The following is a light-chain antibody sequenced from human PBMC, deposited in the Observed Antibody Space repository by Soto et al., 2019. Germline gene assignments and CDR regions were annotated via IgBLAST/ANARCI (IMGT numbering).Light chain of an antibody. CDR3: QQSYSVQWT. CDR1: QSISSY. V-gene: IGKV1-39*01. Sequence: DIQMTQSPSSLSASVRDRVTITCRASQSISSYLNWYQQKPGKAPKLLIYAASSLQSGVPSRFSGSGSGTDFTLTISSLQPEDFATYYCQQSYSVQWTFGQGTKVEIK. CDR2: AAS. J-gene: IGKJ1*01.